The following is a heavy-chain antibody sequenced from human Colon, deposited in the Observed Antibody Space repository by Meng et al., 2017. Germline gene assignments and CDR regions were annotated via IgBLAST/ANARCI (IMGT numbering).Heavy chain of an antibody. V-gene: IGHV4-59*12. CDR2: IYFSGST. J-gene: IGHJ5*02. Sequence: QVQLQEAGPGLGKPSETLSLTCTVSGGSITSNYWGWIRQPPGKGLEWIGNIYFSGSTNSNPSLKSRVTISVDTSRNQFSLNLRSVTAADTAVYYCAREGGYDLNWFDPWGQGTLVTVSS. CDR3: AREGGYDLNWFDP. D-gene: IGHD5-12*01. CDR1: GGSITSNY.